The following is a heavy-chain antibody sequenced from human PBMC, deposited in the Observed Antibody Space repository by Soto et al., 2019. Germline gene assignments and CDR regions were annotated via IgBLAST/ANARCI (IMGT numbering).Heavy chain of an antibody. J-gene: IGHJ5*02. V-gene: IGHV3-23*01. CDR1: GFTFSSYA. CDR3: AKNEVLAYYYDSSGYWVWFDP. Sequence: GGSLRLSCAASGFTFSSYAMSWVRQAPGKGLEWVSAISGSGGSTYYADSVKGRFTISRDNSKNTLYLQMNSLRAEDTAVYYCAKNEVLAYYYDSSGYWVWFDPWGQGTMVTVYS. D-gene: IGHD3-22*01. CDR2: ISGSGGST.